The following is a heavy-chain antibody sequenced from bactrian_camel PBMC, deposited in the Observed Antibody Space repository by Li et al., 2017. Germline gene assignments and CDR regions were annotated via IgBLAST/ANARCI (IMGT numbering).Heavy chain of an antibody. Sequence: QLVESGGGSVQAGGSLRLSCATSLGSIDGRYEQYCVAWFRQGKGREGVAIIGRDGGSSLADSVKGRFTISRDNAKDTLTLQMNSLKTEDSGLYYCATTPMFPAWGQGTQVTVS. CDR1: LGSIDGRYE. CDR2: IIGRDGGS. V-gene: IGHV3S44*01. J-gene: IGHJ6*01. D-gene: IGHD3*01. CDR3: ATTPMFPA.